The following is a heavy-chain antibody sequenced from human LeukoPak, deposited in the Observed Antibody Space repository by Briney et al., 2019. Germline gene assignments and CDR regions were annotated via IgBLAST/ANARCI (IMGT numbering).Heavy chain of an antibody. Sequence: SETLSLTCTVSGDSISSYYWSWIRQPPGKGLEWIGYIHYSGSTNYNPSLKSRVTISVDTSKNQFSLILSSVTTADTAVYYCARDSRSGWGNWFDPWGQGTLVTVSS. J-gene: IGHJ5*02. CDR2: IHYSGST. CDR3: ARDSRSGWGNWFDP. CDR1: GDSISSYY. D-gene: IGHD6-19*01. V-gene: IGHV4-59*01.